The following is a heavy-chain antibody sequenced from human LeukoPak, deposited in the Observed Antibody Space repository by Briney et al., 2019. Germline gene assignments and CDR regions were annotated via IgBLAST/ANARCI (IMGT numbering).Heavy chain of an antibody. Sequence: PSETLSLTCTVSGGSISSGGYYWSWIRQHPGKGLEWIGYIYYSGSTYYNPPLKSRVTISVDTSKNQFFLKLSSVTAADTAVYYSARDMYYYDSSGYYAGAFDIWGQGTMVTVSS. CDR2: IYYSGST. D-gene: IGHD3-22*01. CDR3: ARDMYYYDSSGYYAGAFDI. J-gene: IGHJ3*02. CDR1: GGSISSGGYY. V-gene: IGHV4-31*03.